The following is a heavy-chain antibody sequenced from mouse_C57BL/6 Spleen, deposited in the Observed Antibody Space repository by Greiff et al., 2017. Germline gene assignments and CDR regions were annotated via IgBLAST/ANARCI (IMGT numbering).Heavy chain of an antibody. J-gene: IGHJ2*01. CDR1: GFSFNTYA. CDR3: VSHYGSTSDY. CDR2: IRSKSNNYAT. Sequence: EVKLVESGGGLVQPKGSLKLSCAASGFSFNTYAMNWVRQAPGKGLEWVARIRSKSNNYATYYADSVKDRFTISRDDSESMLYLQMNNLKTEDTAMYYCVSHYGSTSDYWGQGTTLTVSS. V-gene: IGHV10-1*01. D-gene: IGHD1-1*01.